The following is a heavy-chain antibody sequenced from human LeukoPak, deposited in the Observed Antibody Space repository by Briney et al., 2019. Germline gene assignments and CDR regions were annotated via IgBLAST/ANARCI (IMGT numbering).Heavy chain of an antibody. Sequence: GGSLRLSCAASGFTFNGYSMNWVRQAPGKGLEWVSYISSRSNYIYYADSVKGRFTISRDNAKNSLYLQMNSLRAEDTAVYYCARVVGGTGGYFDYWGQETLVTVSS. D-gene: IGHD1-26*01. J-gene: IGHJ4*02. CDR1: GFTFNGYS. V-gene: IGHV3-21*01. CDR2: ISSRSNYI. CDR3: ARVVGGTGGYFDY.